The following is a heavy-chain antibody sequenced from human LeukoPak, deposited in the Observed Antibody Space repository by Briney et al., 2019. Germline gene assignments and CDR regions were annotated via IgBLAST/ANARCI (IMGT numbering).Heavy chain of an antibody. CDR1: GFTFSNAW. CDR3: TTSRTVWFGELY. CDR2: IKSKTDGGTT. Sequence: GGSLRLSCAASGFTFSNAWMSWVRQAPGKGLEWVGRIKSKTDGGTTDYAAPVKGRFTISRDDSKNTLYLQMNSLKTEDTAVYYCTTSRTVWFGELYWGQGTLVTVSS. D-gene: IGHD3-10*01. J-gene: IGHJ4*02. V-gene: IGHV3-15*01.